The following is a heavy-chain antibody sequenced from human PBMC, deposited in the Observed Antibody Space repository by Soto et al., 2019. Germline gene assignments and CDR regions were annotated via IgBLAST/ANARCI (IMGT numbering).Heavy chain of an antibody. CDR2: INHSRST. D-gene: IGHD5-18*01. J-gene: IGHJ6*02. CDR3: SRGRSRGTAMALNYYYYGMDV. V-gene: IGHV4-34*01. Sequence: SETLSLTCAVSGVSFSGYYWSWIRQPPGTGLEWIGEINHSRSTNYHPSLKSRVTISIDTSKNQLPLKLSSVTAADTAFYYLSRGRSRGTAMALNYYYYGMDVWGQGTTVTVSS. CDR1: GVSFSGYY.